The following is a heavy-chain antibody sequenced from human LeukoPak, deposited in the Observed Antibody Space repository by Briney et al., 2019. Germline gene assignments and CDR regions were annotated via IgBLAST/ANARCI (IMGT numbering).Heavy chain of an antibody. V-gene: IGHV3-33*01. CDR1: GFTFSSYG. Sequence: GGSLRLSCAASGFTFSSYGMHWVRQAPGKGPEWVAVIWYDGSNKYYADSVKGRFTISRDNSKNTLYLQMNSLRAEDTAVYYCARDNCSGGSCYADYWGQGTLVTVSS. J-gene: IGHJ4*02. D-gene: IGHD2-15*01. CDR3: ARDNCSGGSCYADY. CDR2: IWYDGSNK.